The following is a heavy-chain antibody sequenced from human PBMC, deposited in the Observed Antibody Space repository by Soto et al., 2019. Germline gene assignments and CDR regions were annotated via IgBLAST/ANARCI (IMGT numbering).Heavy chain of an antibody. J-gene: IGHJ5*02. CDR2: FDPEDGKT. CDR3: ATYYSVSGEFDP. D-gene: IGHD3-10*01. Sequence: GASVKVSCKVSGYTLTELSMHWVRQAPGKGLEWMGGFDPEDGKTLYAQKFQGRVTVTEDTSTDTAYMELSSLRSEDTAVYYCATYYSVSGEFDPWGQGTLVTVSS. V-gene: IGHV1-24*01. CDR1: GYTLTELS.